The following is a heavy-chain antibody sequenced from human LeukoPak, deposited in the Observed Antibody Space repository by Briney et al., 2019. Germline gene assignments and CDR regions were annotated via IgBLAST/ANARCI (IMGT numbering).Heavy chain of an antibody. Sequence: ASVKVSCKASGYTFTSYGISWVRQAPGQGLEWMGWISAYNGNTNYAQKLQGRVTMTTDTSTSTAYMELRSLRSDDTAVYYCARDLGMATIYGMVYYYYYMDVWGKGTTVTVSS. CDR3: ARDLGMATIYGMVYYYYYMDV. J-gene: IGHJ6*03. D-gene: IGHD5-24*01. CDR2: ISAYNGNT. CDR1: GYTFTSYG. V-gene: IGHV1-18*01.